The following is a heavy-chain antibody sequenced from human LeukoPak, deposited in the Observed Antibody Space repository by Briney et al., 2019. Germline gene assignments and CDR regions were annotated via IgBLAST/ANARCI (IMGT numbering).Heavy chain of an antibody. CDR1: GVTFSTFA. CDR3: ATYRQVLLPFES. J-gene: IGHJ4*02. Sequence: GGSLRLSCEASGVTFSTFAMIGVRQPPGKGLEWVSSIFPSGGEIHYADSVRGRFTISRDNSKSTLSLQMNSLRAEDTAIYYCATYRQVLLPFESWGQGTLVTVSS. D-gene: IGHD2-8*02. V-gene: IGHV3-23*01. CDR2: IFPSGGEI.